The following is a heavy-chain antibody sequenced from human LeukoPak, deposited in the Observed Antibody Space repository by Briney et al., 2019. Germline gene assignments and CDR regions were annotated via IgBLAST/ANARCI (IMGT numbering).Heavy chain of an antibody. V-gene: IGHV4-59*12. CDR1: GGSISSYY. CDR3: ASGFTXVXGXIPWFDP. J-gene: IGHJ5*02. D-gene: IGHD3-10*01. CDR2: IYYSGST. Sequence: PSETLSLTCTVSGGSISSYYWSWIRQPPGKGLEWIGYIYYSGSTNYNPSLKSRVTISVDRSKNQFPLKLSSVTAADTAVYYCASGFTXVXGXIPWFDPWGQGTLVTVSS.